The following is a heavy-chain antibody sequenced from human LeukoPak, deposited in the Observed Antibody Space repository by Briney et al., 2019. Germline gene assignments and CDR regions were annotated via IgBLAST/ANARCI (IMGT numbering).Heavy chain of an antibody. CDR3: ARDSHSSGWYLIGY. Sequence: AASVKVSCKASGYTFTGYYMHWVRQAPGQGLEWMGRINPNSGGTNYAQKFQGRVTMTRDTSISTAYMELSRLRSDDTAVYYCARDSHSSGWYLIGYWGQGTLVTVSS. J-gene: IGHJ4*02. CDR1: GYTFTGYY. V-gene: IGHV1-2*06. D-gene: IGHD6-19*01. CDR2: INPNSGGT.